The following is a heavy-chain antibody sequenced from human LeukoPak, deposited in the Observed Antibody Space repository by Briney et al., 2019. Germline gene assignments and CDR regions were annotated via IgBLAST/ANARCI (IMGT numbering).Heavy chain of an antibody. CDR3: ARGGTAMVPRYYFDY. CDR1: GFTFSSYW. Sequence: GGSLRLSCAASGFTFSSYWMHWVRQAPGKGLVWVSRINTDGSSTSYADSVKGRFTISRDNSKNTLYLQMNSLRAEDTAVYYCARGGTAMVPRYYFDYWGQGTLVTVSA. D-gene: IGHD5-18*01. V-gene: IGHV3-74*01. CDR2: INTDGSST. J-gene: IGHJ4*02.